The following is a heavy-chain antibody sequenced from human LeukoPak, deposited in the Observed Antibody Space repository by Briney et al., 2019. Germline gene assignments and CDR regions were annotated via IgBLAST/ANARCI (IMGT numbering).Heavy chain of an antibody. Sequence: GGSLRLSCAASGFTFSSYAMSWVRQAPGKGLEWVSAISGSGGSTYYADSVKGRFTISRDNSKNTLYLQMNSLRAEDTAVYYCAKSSGFYYDFWSGYSIFDYWGQGTLVTVSS. CDR1: GFTFSSYA. D-gene: IGHD3-3*01. CDR2: ISGSGGST. CDR3: AKSSGFYYDFWSGYSIFDY. J-gene: IGHJ4*02. V-gene: IGHV3-23*01.